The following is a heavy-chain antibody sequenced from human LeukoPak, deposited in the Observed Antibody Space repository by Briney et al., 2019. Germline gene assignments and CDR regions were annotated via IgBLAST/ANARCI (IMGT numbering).Heavy chain of an antibody. Sequence: PSETLSLTCTVSGGSINSRSYYWGWLRQPPGKGLEWIVSVYYGGTTYYNPSLKSRVTISEDTSKNQFSLKLSSVTAADMAVYYCARRATTVTTGYYYYYMDVWGKGTTVTVSS. CDR2: VYYGGTT. CDR3: ARRATTVTTGYYYYYMDV. D-gene: IGHD4-17*01. J-gene: IGHJ6*03. V-gene: IGHV4-39*01. CDR1: GGSINSRSYY.